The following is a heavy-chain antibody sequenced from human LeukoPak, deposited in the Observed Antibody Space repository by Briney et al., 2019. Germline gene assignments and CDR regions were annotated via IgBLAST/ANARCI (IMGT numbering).Heavy chain of an antibody. V-gene: IGHV4-34*01. J-gene: IGHJ5*02. CDR2: INHSGST. D-gene: IGHD6-19*01. Sequence: PSETLSLTCAVSGGSFSGYYWNWIRQSPGKGLEWIGEINHSGSTNYNPSLKSRVTISVDKSKNQLSLKLRSVTAADTAVYYCARVYSSDNWFDPWGQGTLVTVSS. CDR1: GGSFSGYY. CDR3: ARVYSSDNWFDP.